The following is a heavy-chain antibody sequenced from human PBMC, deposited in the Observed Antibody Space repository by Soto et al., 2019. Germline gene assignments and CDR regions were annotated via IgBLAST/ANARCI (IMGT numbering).Heavy chain of an antibody. D-gene: IGHD3-10*01. J-gene: IGHJ6*02. CDR1: GFTFSSYA. Sequence: EVQLLESGGGLVQPGGSLRLSCAASGFTFSSYAMSWVRQAPGKGLEWVSAISGSGGSTYYADSVKGRFTISRDNSKNTLYLQMNSLRAEDTAVYYCAKGDYYGSGSFYYYGMDVWGQGTTVTVSS. V-gene: IGHV3-23*01. CDR2: ISGSGGST. CDR3: AKGDYYGSGSFYYYGMDV.